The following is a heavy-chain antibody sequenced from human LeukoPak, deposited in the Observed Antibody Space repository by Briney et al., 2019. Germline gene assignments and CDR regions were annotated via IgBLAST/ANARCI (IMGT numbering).Heavy chain of an antibody. D-gene: IGHD3-22*01. CDR3: AKDLYYDSSGCGDY. CDR1: GFTFSNYG. Sequence: GRSLRLSCEASGFTFSNYGMHWVRQAPGKGLEWVAGVWYDGNNKYYADSVKGRFTISRDNSKNTLYLQMNSLRAEDTAVYYCAKDLYYDSSGCGDYWGQGTLVTVSS. J-gene: IGHJ4*02. CDR2: VWYDGNNK. V-gene: IGHV3-33*06.